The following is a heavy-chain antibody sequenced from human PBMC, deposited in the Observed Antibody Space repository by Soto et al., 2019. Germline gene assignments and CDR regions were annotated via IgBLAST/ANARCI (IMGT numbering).Heavy chain of an antibody. Sequence: SETPSLTCTVSGGSISSSSYYWGWIRQPPGKGLEWIGSIYYSGSTYYNPSLKSRVTISVDTSKNQFSLKLSSVTAADTAVYYCARLRCGRGCAYHYGMDVWGQGTTVTVSS. V-gene: IGHV4-39*01. CDR3: ARLRCGRGCAYHYGMDV. D-gene: IGHD2-21*01. J-gene: IGHJ6*02. CDR2: IYYSGST. CDR1: GGSISSSSYY.